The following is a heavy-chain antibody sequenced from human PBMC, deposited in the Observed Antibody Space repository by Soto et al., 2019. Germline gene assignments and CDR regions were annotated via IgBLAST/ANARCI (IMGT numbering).Heavy chain of an antibody. CDR1: GFTFSSYA. D-gene: IGHD3-16*02. CDR3: AKDRDDYVWGSYRFDY. V-gene: IGHV3-23*01. Sequence: GGSLRLSCAASGFTFSSYAMSWVRQAPGKGLEWVSAISGSGGSTYYADSVKGRLTISRDNSKNTLYLQMNSLRAEDTAVYYCAKDRDDYVWGSYRFDYWGQGTLVTVSS. CDR2: ISGSGGST. J-gene: IGHJ4*02.